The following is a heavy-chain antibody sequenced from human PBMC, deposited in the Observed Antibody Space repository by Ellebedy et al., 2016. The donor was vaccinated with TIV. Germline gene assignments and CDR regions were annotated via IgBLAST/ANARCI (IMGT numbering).Heavy chain of an antibody. V-gene: IGHV1-18*01. CDR2: ISAYNGYT. CDR3: ARTITLGYCSGGNRTCHFYGVDV. D-gene: IGHD2-15*01. J-gene: IGHJ6*02. CDR1: GYTFTSYG. Sequence: AASVKVSCKASGYTFTSYGISWVRQAPGQGLEWMGWISAYNGYTNYAQKLQGRVTMTTDTSTSTAYMELRSLRSDDTAVYYCARTITLGYCSGGNRTCHFYGVDVWGPGTTVTVSS.